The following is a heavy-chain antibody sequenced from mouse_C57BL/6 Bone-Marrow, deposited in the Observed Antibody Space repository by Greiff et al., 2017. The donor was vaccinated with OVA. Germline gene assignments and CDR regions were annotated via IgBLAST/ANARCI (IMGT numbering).Heavy chain of an antibody. CDR2: ISYDGSN. V-gene: IGHV3-6*01. CDR3: ARRGVYSYLCYFDV. CDR1: GYSITSGYY. Sequence: EVQLQESGPGLVKPSQSLSLTCSVTGYSITSGYYWNWIRQFPGNKLEWMCYISYDGSNNYNPYLKNRISITRDTSKNQFFLKLNSVTTGDTATYSCARRGVYSYLCYFDVWGTGTTVTVSS. J-gene: IGHJ1*03. D-gene: IGHD2-12*01.